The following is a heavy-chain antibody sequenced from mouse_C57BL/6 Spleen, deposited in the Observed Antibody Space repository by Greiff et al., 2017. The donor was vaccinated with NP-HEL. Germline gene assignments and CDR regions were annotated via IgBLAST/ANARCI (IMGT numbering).Heavy chain of an antibody. CDR3: ARDQNYGSGSYFDY. V-gene: IGHV5-4*01. CDR1: GFTFSSYA. J-gene: IGHJ2*01. D-gene: IGHD1-1*01. Sequence: DVLLVESGGGLVKPGGSLKLSCAASGFTFSSYAMSWVRQTPEKRLEWVATISDGGSYTYYPDNVKGRFTISRDNAKNNLYLQMSHLKSEDTAMYYCARDQNYGSGSYFDYWGQGTTLTVSS. CDR2: ISDGGSYT.